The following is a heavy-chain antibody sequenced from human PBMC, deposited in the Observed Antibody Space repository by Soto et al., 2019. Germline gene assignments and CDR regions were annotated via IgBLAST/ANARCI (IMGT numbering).Heavy chain of an antibody. CDR3: ARDTSGYCTNGVCPGFDY. D-gene: IGHD2-8*01. CDR1: GYTFTSYY. V-gene: IGHV1-46*01. Sequence: ASVKVSCKASGYTFTSYYMHWVRQAPGQGLEWMGIINPSGGSTSYAQKFQGRVTMTRDTSTSTVYMELSSLRSEDTAVYYCARDTSGYCTNGVCPGFDYWGQGTLVTVSS. J-gene: IGHJ4*02. CDR2: INPSGGST.